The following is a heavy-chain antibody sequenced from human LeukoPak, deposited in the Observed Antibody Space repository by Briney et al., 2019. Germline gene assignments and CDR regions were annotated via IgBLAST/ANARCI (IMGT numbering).Heavy chain of an antibody. CDR1: GFTFSSYA. D-gene: IGHD1-26*01. J-gene: IGHJ5*02. V-gene: IGHV3-23*01. CDR2: ISGSGGST. CDR3: AKDFYSGSSP. Sequence: GGSLRLPCAASGFTFSSYAMSWVRQAPGKGLEWVSAISGSGGSTYYADSVKGRFTISRDNSKNTLYLQLGSLRVEDTAVYYCAKDFYSGSSPWGQGTLVTVSS.